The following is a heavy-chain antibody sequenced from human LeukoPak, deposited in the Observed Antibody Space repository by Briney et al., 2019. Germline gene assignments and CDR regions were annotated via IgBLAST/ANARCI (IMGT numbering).Heavy chain of an antibody. V-gene: IGHV3-7*03. CDR1: GFTFSYYW. CDR2: IKPDGSER. D-gene: IGHD5-24*01. Sequence: GGSLRLSCTASGFTFSYYWMSWVRQAPGKGLEWVANIKPDGSERYYVDSVKGRFTISRDNTKNSLYLQMNSLRAEDTAVYYCAKKRDAFDIRGQGTVVTVSS. CDR3: AKKRDAFDI. J-gene: IGHJ3*02.